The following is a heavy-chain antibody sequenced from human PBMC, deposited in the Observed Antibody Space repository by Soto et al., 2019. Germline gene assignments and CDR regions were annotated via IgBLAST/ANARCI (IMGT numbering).Heavy chain of an antibody. J-gene: IGHJ4*02. Sequence: GGSLSLSCAASGFSVGGNYMSWVRQAPGKGLELVSLIYSGGNPFYADSMKGRFTLSRDNSNNMLYLQMDSLRAEDTAVYYCGRGPNSDCWGQGTLVTVSS. CDR2: IYSGGNP. CDR1: GFSVGGNY. CDR3: GRGPNSDC. D-gene: IGHD2-21*01. V-gene: IGHV3-53*01.